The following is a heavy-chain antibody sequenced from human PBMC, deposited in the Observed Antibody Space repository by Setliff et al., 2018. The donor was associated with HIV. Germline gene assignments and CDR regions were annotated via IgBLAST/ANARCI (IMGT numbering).Heavy chain of an antibody. D-gene: IGHD1-1*01. Sequence: PSETLSLTCTVSGGSVTSGGHYWSWIRQQPGKAPEWIGYIHYTGSNFYNPSLTDRLTISVDTSKNQFSLKLTSVTPADTAIYYCAREDGSNSHDTFEIWGQGILVTVSS. J-gene: IGHJ3*02. CDR3: AREDGSNSHDTFEI. CDR2: IHYTGSN. V-gene: IGHV4-31*03. CDR1: GGSVTSGGHY.